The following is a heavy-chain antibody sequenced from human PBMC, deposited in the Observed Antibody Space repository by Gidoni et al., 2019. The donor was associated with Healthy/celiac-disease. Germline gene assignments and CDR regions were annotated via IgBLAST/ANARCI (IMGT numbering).Heavy chain of an antibody. CDR3: ARYSLYCSGGSCYSDAFDI. CDR1: GFSLSTSGMC. J-gene: IGHJ3*02. D-gene: IGHD2-15*01. V-gene: IGHV2-70*01. CDR2: IDWDDDK. Sequence: QVTLRESGPALVKPTQLPTLTCTFSGFSLSTSGMCVSWIRQPPGKALEWLALIDWDDDKYYSTSLKTRLTISKDTSKNQVVLTITNMDPVDTATYYCARYSLYCSGGSCYSDAFDIWGQGTMVTVSS.